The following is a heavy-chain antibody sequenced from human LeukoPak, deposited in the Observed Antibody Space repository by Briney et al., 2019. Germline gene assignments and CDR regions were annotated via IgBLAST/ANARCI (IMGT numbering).Heavy chain of an antibody. CDR2: INPSGST. CDR3: ARGPTYSYDSSGSYSYFDY. D-gene: IGHD3-22*01. Sequence: SETLSLTCAVYGWSFSDYYWDWIRQPPGKGLEWIGEINPSGSTNYNPSLKSRITISLDMSKNQFSLKLRSVTAADTAVYYCARGPTYSYDSSGSYSYFDYWGQGTLVTVSS. V-gene: IGHV4-34*01. CDR1: GWSFSDYY. J-gene: IGHJ4*02.